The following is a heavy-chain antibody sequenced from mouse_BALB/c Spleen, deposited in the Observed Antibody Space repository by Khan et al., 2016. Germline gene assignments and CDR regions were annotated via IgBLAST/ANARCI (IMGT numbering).Heavy chain of an antibody. Sequence: EVELVESGGGLVQTGGSLRLSCATPGFTFTDYYMTWVRQPPGKALEWLGFIRNKAGGYTTEYSASVKGRFTISRDNSQSILYLQMNTLRAGDSATYNRASLTGTIAYWGQGTLVTVSA. J-gene: IGHJ3*01. CDR3: ASLTGTIAY. D-gene: IGHD4-1*01. CDR2: IRNKAGGYTT. V-gene: IGHV7-3*02. CDR1: GFTFTDYY.